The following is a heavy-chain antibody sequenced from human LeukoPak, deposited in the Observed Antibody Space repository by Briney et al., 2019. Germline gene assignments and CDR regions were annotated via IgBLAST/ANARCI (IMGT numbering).Heavy chain of an antibody. CDR3: AGGRRDDYVWGSYRRDY. CDR2: INHSGST. V-gene: IGHV4-34*01. CDR1: GGSFSGYY. D-gene: IGHD3-16*02. Sequence: SETLSLTCAVYGGSFSGYYWSWIRQPPGKGLEWIGEINHSGSTNYNPSLKSRVTISVDTSKNQFSLKLSSVTAADTAVYYCAGGRRDDYVWGSYRRDYWGQGTLVTVSS. J-gene: IGHJ4*02.